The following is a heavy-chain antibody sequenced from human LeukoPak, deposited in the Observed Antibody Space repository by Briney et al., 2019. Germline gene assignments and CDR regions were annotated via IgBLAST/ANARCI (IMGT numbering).Heavy chain of an antibody. CDR1: GXSISSYY. Sequence: PSETLSLTWTVSGXSISSYYGSWVRQPPGKGLEWIGYIYYSGNTNYNPSLKTRVTISVDTSKNQFSLKLSSVTAADTAVYYCARHCSGGRCNSVFDYWGQGTLVTVSS. D-gene: IGHD2-15*01. V-gene: IGHV4-59*08. CDR3: ARHCSGGRCNSVFDY. CDR2: IYYSGNT. J-gene: IGHJ4*02.